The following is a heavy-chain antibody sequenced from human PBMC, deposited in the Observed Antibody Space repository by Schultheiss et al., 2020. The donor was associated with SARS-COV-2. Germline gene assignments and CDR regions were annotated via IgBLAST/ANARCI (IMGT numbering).Heavy chain of an antibody. CDR2: ISGGGGSVSVTST. Sequence: GESLKISCAASGFTFRNYAMSWVRQAPGKGLEWISSISGGGGSVSVTSTYYADSVRGRFTISRDNSKRTLYLQMNSLRAEDTAVYYCARELGTYYYYGMDVWGQGTTVTVSS. V-gene: IGHV3-23*01. J-gene: IGHJ6*02. CDR3: ARELGTYYYYGMDV. CDR1: GFTFRNYA. D-gene: IGHD7-27*01.